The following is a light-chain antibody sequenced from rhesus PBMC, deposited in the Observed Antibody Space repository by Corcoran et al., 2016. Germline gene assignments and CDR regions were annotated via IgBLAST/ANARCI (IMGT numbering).Light chain of an antibody. CDR1: QSVSTK. CDR3: QQDYIWPLT. J-gene: IGKJ4*01. V-gene: IGKV3-17*03. CDR2: GAS. Sequence: EILMTQSPATQSLSPGERATLSCRASQSVSTKLAWYHQQPGQAPKLLIYGASTMATGIPPRFSGRGAGTEFTSTSRNLEPEDVGIYFCQQDYIWPLTFGGGTKVEL.